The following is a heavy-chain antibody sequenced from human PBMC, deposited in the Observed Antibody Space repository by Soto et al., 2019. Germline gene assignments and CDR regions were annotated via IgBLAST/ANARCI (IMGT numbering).Heavy chain of an antibody. J-gene: IGHJ4*02. Sequence: QVQLLQSGAEVKKPGASVTVSCKTSGYNVITFYLHWVRQAPGQGLEWMGLINPNGRSTRYAEKFQGRLTMTKDTASTVYMELTNLTSEDTAVYYCVRRGRTRGSEMRFLEDLSAIWGQGALVTVSS. V-gene: IGHV1-46*01. CDR3: VRRGRTRGSEMRFLEDLSAI. CDR1: GYNVITFY. D-gene: IGHD3-3*01. CDR2: INPNGRST.